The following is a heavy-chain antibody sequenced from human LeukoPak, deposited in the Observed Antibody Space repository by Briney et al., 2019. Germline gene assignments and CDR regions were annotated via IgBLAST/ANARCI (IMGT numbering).Heavy chain of an antibody. V-gene: IGHV4-59*01. Sequence: SSETLSLTCTVSGGSISSYYWSWIRQPPGKGLEWIGYVYYSGSTNYNPSLKSRVTLSVDTSKNQFSLKLSSVTAADTAVYYCARVYYYDSSGYWGPPGVIDYWGQGTLVTVSS. J-gene: IGHJ4*02. CDR3: ARVYYYDSSGYWGPPGVIDY. CDR1: GGSISSYY. D-gene: IGHD3-22*01. CDR2: VYYSGST.